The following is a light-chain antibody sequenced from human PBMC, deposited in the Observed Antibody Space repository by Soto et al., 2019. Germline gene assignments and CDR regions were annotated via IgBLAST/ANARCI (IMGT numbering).Light chain of an antibody. CDR1: RSNIGGNT. CDR3: AAWDDSLNGGV. CDR2: TNN. V-gene: IGLV1-44*01. Sequence: QSVLTQPPSASGTPGQRVTLSCSGSRSNIGGNTVNWYQHLPGTAPKLLIYTNNQRPSGVPDRFSGSKSGTSASLAISGLQSEDETDYYCAAWDDSLNGGVFGGGTKLTVL. J-gene: IGLJ3*02.